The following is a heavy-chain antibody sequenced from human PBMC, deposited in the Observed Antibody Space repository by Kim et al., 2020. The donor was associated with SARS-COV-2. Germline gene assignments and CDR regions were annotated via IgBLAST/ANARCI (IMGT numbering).Heavy chain of an antibody. V-gene: IGHV4-61*01. J-gene: IGHJ4*02. CDR2: TYYSGNI. Sequence: SETLSLTCTVAGGSVSSGSYFWSWIRQPPGKGLEWIGYTYYSGNINYNPSLKSRVTMSVDTSKNQFSLKLRSVTAADTAVYYCVRAPNDFWSGYPYYFDYWGQGTLVTVSS. CDR3: VRAPNDFWSGYPYYFDY. CDR1: GGSVSSGSYF. D-gene: IGHD3-3*01.